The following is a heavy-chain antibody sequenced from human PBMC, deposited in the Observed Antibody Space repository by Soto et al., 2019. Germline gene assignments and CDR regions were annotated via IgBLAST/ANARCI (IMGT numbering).Heavy chain of an antibody. Sequence: SETLSLTCSFSGDSVTSHYLTWIRQSPEKGLEWIGYMHYTGFSHYNPSLKSRLTISVDRSKNQFTLQLTSVTVEDTAVYYCARGDIVVVPAAIHKYYYYMDVWGKGTTVTVSS. V-gene: IGHV4-59*02. CDR3: ARGDIVVVPAAIHKYYYYMDV. D-gene: IGHD2-2*02. CDR2: MHYTGFS. CDR1: GDSVTSHY. J-gene: IGHJ6*03.